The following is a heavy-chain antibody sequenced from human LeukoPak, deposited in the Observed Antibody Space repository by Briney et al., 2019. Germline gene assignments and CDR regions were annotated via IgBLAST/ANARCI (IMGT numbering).Heavy chain of an antibody. D-gene: IGHD3-10*01. CDR3: ARDEYYSKYDY. J-gene: IGHJ4*02. Sequence: GGSLRLSCEASGFTFSSYWMSWVRQAPGKGLEWVANINLGGSEQYYVDSVKGRFTISRGNAKNSLYLQMNSLRAEDTAVYFCARDEYYSKYDYWGQGTLVTVSS. CDR1: GFTFSSYW. V-gene: IGHV3-7*01. CDR2: INLGGSEQ.